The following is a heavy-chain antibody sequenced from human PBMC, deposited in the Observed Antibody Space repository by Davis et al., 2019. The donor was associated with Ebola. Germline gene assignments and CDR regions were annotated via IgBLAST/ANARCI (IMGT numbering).Heavy chain of an antibody. CDR3: ARDPLAYCGGDCYPSGMDV. CDR2: ISAYNGNT. Sequence: AASVKVSCKASGHTFTSYGISWVRQAPGQGLEWMGWISAYNGNTNYAQKLQGRVTMTTDTSTSTAYMELRSLRSDDAAVYYCARDPLAYCGGDCYPSGMDVWGQGTTVTVSS. V-gene: IGHV1-18*04. D-gene: IGHD2-21*02. J-gene: IGHJ6*02. CDR1: GHTFTSYG.